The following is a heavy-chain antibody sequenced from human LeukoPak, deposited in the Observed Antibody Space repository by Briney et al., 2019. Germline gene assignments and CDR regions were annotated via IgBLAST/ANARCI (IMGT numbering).Heavy chain of an antibody. Sequence: GASVKVSCKASGYTFTSYYMHWVRQAPGQGLEWMGIINPSGGSTSYAKKFQGRVTMTRDMSTSTVYMELSSLRSEDTAVYYCARDRSGSSTSRYSSSRLFDYWGQGTLVTVSS. J-gene: IGHJ4*02. CDR3: ARDRSGSSTSRYSSSRLFDY. CDR1: GYTFTSYY. D-gene: IGHD2-2*02. V-gene: IGHV1-46*01. CDR2: INPSGGST.